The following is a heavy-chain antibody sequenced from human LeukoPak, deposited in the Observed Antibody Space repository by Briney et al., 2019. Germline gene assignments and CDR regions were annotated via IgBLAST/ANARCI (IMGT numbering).Heavy chain of an antibody. Sequence: GGSLRLSCAASGFTFGSYGMHWIRQAPGKGLEWVSSISSSSSYIYYADSVKGRFTISRDNAKNSLYLQMNSLRAEDTAAYYCARDSNEAYSSGSRYPGPWGQGTLVTVSS. CDR2: ISSSSSYI. J-gene: IGHJ5*02. V-gene: IGHV3-21*01. CDR3: ARDSNEAYSSGSRYPGP. CDR1: GFTFGSYG. D-gene: IGHD6-19*01.